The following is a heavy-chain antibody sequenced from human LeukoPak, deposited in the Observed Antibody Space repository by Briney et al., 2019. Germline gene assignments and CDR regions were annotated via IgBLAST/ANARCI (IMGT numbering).Heavy chain of an antibody. D-gene: IGHD3-16*01. CDR3: ARDWGSIKVITDY. V-gene: IGHV1-18*01. J-gene: IGHJ4*02. CDR2: ISSNSDNT. CDR1: GYTFTSYG. Sequence: ASVKISCKATGYTFTSYGISWVRQAPGQGLEWMGWISSNSDNTNYAQKLQGRVTMTTDTSTSTAYMELRSLRSDDTAVYYCARDWGSIKVITDYWGQGTLVTVSS.